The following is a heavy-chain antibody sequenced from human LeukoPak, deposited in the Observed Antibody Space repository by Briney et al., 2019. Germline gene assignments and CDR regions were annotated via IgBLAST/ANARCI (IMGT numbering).Heavy chain of an antibody. CDR2: IYTSGST. D-gene: IGHD4-11*01. J-gene: IGHJ5*02. CDR3: ARAWATTFDP. CDR1: GGSITSYD. V-gene: IGHV4-4*07. Sequence: SETLSLTCTVSGGSITSYDWSWIRQPAGKGLEWIGRIYTSGSTKYNPSLKSRVSMSLDTSKNRFSLNVSSVTAADTALYYCARAWATTFDPWGQGTLVTVSS.